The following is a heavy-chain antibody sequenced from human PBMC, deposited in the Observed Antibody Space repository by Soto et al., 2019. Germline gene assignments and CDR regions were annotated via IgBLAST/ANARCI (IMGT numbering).Heavy chain of an antibody. J-gene: IGHJ5*02. CDR2: ISGSGGST. Sequence: VQLLESGGGLVQPGGSLRLSCAASGFTFSSYAMSWVRQAPGKGLEWVSAISGSGGSTYYADSVKGRFTISRDNSKNTLYLQMNSLRAEDTAVYYCAKSRYNWNHLGDWFDPWGQGTLVTVSS. V-gene: IGHV3-23*01. CDR3: AKSRYNWNHLGDWFDP. D-gene: IGHD1-20*01. CDR1: GFTFSSYA.